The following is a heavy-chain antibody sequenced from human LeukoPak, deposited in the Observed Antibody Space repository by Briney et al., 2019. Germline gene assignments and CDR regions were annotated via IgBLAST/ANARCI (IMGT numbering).Heavy chain of an antibody. J-gene: IGHJ4*02. CDR1: GGSISSYY. Sequence: PSETLSLTCTVSGGSISSYYWSWIRQPPGKGLEWIGYIYYSGSTNYSPSLKSRVTLSVDTSKNQFSLKLSSVTAADTAVYYCARAPYCGGDCYSVVEYFDYWGQGTLVTVSS. CDR3: ARAPYCGGDCYSVVEYFDY. D-gene: IGHD2-21*02. V-gene: IGHV4-59*01. CDR2: IYYSGST.